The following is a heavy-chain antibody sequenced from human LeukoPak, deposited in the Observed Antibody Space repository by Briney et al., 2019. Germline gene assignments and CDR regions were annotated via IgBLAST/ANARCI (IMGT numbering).Heavy chain of an antibody. J-gene: IGHJ4*01. V-gene: IGHV3-7*01. CDR1: GFTFSSYW. Sequence: PGGSLRLSCAASGFTFSSYWMSWVRQAPGKGLEWVANLKQDESEKYYVDSVKGRFTISRDNGKNSMYLQLNSLRAEDTAVYYCVRLYDDYTNGHFDAWGQGSPVTVSS. D-gene: IGHD4-11*01. CDR3: VRLYDDYTNGHFDA. CDR2: LKQDESEK.